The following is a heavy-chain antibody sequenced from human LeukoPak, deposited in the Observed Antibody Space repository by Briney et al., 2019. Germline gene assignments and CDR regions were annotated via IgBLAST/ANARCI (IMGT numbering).Heavy chain of an antibody. CDR2: IIPIFGAA. D-gene: IGHD4-11*01. V-gene: IGHV1-69*13. Sequence: SVKVFCKASGGTFSSYAISWVRQDPGQGLEWMGGIIPIFGAANYAQKFQGRVTITADESTSTAYMELTSLRSEDTAVYYCASDTVTSLIYCYYGMDVWGQGTTVTVSS. CDR3: ASDTVTSLIYCYYGMDV. CDR1: GGTFSSYA. J-gene: IGHJ6*02.